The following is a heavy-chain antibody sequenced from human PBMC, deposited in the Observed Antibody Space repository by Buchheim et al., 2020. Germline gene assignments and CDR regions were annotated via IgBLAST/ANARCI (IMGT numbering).Heavy chain of an antibody. J-gene: IGHJ4*02. D-gene: IGHD6-13*01. Sequence: QVQLVESGGGVVQPGRSLRLSCAASGFTFSSYGMHWVRQAPGKGLEWVAFIGYDGSNKNYADSVKGRFTISRDNSKTTLSLQMNSLRAEDTAVYYCARDQDSSSWYDYWGQGTL. CDR2: IGYDGSNK. CDR1: GFTFSSYG. CDR3: ARDQDSSSWYDY. V-gene: IGHV3-33*01.